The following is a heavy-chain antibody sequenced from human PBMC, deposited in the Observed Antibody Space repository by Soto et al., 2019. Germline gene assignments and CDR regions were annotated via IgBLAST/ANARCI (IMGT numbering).Heavy chain of an antibody. V-gene: IGHV3-33*01. D-gene: IGHD1-1*01. CDR2: IWYDGSNK. CDR1: GFTFSSYG. Sequence: QVQLVESGGGVVQPGRSLRLSCAASGFTFSSYGMHWVRQAPGKGLEWVAVIWYDGSNKYYADSVKGRFTISRDHSKNTLYLQMNSLRAEDTAVYYCARWYNWNDGALDYWGQGTLVTVSS. CDR3: ARWYNWNDGALDY. J-gene: IGHJ4*02.